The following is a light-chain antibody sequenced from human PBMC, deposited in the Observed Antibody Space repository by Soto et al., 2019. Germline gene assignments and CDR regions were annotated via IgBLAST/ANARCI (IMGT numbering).Light chain of an antibody. CDR2: EVN. CDR1: SSDIGSYNR. CDR3: NSFTTSSTCV. J-gene: IGLJ1*01. V-gene: IGLV2-18*02. Sequence: QSVLTQPASVSGSPGQSITISCTGTSSDIGSYNRVSWYQQPPGTAPKLIIYEVNNRPSGFPDRFSGSKSGNTASLTISGLQAEDEADYYCNSFTTSSTCVFGTGTKVTVL.